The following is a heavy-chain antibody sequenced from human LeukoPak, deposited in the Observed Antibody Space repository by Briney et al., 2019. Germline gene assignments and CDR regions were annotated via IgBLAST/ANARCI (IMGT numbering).Heavy chain of an antibody. CDR1: GYTFTSYC. V-gene: IGHV1-18*01. Sequence: ASVKVSCKASGYTFTSYCISWVRQAPGQGLEWMGWISAYNGNTNYAQKLQGRVTMTTDTSTSTAYMELRSLRSDDTAVYYCARVDYCSGGSCYPHLVYYMDVWGKGTTVTVSS. CDR3: ARVDYCSGGSCYPHLVYYMDV. D-gene: IGHD2-15*01. CDR2: ISAYNGNT. J-gene: IGHJ6*03.